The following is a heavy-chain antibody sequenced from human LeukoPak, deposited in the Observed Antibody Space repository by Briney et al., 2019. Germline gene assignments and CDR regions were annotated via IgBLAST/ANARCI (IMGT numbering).Heavy chain of an antibody. Sequence: PGGSLRLSCAASGFTFSSYSMNWARQAPGKGLEWVSAISGSGGSTYYADSVKGWFTISRDNSKNTLYLQMNSLRAEDTAVYYCAKDLKGDFWSGYYTDPGYWGQGTLVTVSS. V-gene: IGHV3-23*01. J-gene: IGHJ4*02. CDR1: GFTFSSYS. D-gene: IGHD3-3*01. CDR3: AKDLKGDFWSGYYTDPGY. CDR2: ISGSGGST.